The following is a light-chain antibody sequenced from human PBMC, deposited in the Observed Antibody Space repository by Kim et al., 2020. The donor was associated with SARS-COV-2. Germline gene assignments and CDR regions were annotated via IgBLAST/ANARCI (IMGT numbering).Light chain of an antibody. Sequence: SPPGERATRSCRASQSVSSYLAWYQQKPGQAPRLLIYDASNRATGIPARFSGSGSGTDFTLTISSLEPEDFAVYYCQQRSNWPLTFGGGTKVEI. CDR1: QSVSSY. CDR2: DAS. J-gene: IGKJ4*01. V-gene: IGKV3-11*01. CDR3: QQRSNWPLT.